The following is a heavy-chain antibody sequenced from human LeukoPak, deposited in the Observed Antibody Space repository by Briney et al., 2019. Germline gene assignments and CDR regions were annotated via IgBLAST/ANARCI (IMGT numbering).Heavy chain of an antibody. J-gene: IGHJ4*02. Sequence: PGGSLRLSCATSGFTFNTNAMSWVGQAPGKGLEWVSTIGNTETFYADSVTGRFTISRDNSKNTVYLHMNSLRVEDTAVYYCAKDWIQFNRVFDCFDSWGQGTLVTVSS. CDR2: IGNTET. CDR3: AKDWIQFNRVFDCFDS. V-gene: IGHV3-23*01. CDR1: GFTFNTNA. D-gene: IGHD2-21*01.